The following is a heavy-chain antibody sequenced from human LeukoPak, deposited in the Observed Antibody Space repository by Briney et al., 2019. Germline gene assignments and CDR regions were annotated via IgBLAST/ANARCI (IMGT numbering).Heavy chain of an antibody. Sequence: GGSLRLSCAASGFIFGSYAMTWVRQAPGKGLEWVSAISGIGDSTYYADSVKGRFTISRDNSKNTLYLQVNSLRAEDTAVYYYAKDSGGYYFDYWGQGTLVTVSS. CDR1: GFIFGSYA. CDR2: ISGIGDST. CDR3: AKDSGGYYFDY. J-gene: IGHJ4*02. D-gene: IGHD4-23*01. V-gene: IGHV3-23*01.